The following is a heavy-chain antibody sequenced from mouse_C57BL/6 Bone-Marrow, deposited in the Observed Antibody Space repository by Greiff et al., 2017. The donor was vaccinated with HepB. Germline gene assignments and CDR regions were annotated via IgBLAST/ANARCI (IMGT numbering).Heavy chain of an antibody. V-gene: IGHV1-47*01. CDR2: FHPYNDDT. J-gene: IGHJ3*01. CDR1: GYTFTTYP. Sequence: VKLQESGAELVKPGASVKMSCKASGYTFTTYPIEWMKQNHGKSLEWIGNFHPYNDDTKYNEKFKGKATLTVEKSSSTVYLELSRLTSDDSAVYYCARGGLLRYPWFAYWGQGTLVTVSA. CDR3: ARGGLLRYPWFAY. D-gene: IGHD1-1*01.